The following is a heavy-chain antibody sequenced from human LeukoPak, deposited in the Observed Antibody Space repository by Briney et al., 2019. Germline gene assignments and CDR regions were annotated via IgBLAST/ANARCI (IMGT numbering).Heavy chain of an antibody. CDR2: ISGSGGGT. D-gene: IGHD2-2*01. J-gene: IGHJ6*02. Sequence: TGGSLRLSCAASGFTFSDYAMSWVRQAPGKGLEWVSAISGSGGGTYYADSVKGRFTISRDNSKNTLYLQLNSLRAEDTAVYYCTKEVVEAAQGYFSSAMDVWGQGTTVTVSS. CDR3: TKEVVEAAQGYFSSAMDV. V-gene: IGHV3-23*01. CDR1: GFTFSDYA.